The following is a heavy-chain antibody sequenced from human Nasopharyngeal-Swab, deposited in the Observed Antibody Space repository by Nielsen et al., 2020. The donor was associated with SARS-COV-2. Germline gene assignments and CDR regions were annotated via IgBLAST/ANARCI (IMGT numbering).Heavy chain of an antibody. Sequence: ASVKVSCKASGYTFTSSAMNWVRQAPGQGLEWMGWINTNTGNPTYAQGFTGRFVFSLDTSVSTAYLQISSLKAEDTAVYYCARVYDYVWGSYRYGGSRGIDYWGQGTLVTVSS. CDR3: ARVYDYVWGSYRYGGSRGIDY. J-gene: IGHJ4*02. V-gene: IGHV7-4-1*02. D-gene: IGHD3-16*02. CDR2: INTNTGNP. CDR1: GYTFTSSA.